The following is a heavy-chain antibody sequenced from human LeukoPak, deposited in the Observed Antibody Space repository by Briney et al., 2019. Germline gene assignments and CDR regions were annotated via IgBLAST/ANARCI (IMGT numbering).Heavy chain of an antibody. V-gene: IGHV3-30*02. Sequence: GGSLRLSCAASGFTFSSYGMHWVRQAPGKGLEWVAFIRYDGSNKYYADSVKGRFTISRDNSKNTLYLQMNSLRAEDTAVYYCASPNRYCSGGSCYLFDYWGQGTLVTVSS. CDR3: ASPNRYCSGGSCYLFDY. CDR1: GFTFSSYG. D-gene: IGHD2-15*01. CDR2: IRYDGSNK. J-gene: IGHJ4*02.